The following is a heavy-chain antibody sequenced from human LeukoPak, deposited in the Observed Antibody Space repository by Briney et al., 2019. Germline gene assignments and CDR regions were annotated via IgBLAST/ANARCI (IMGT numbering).Heavy chain of an antibody. Sequence: SETLSLTCTVSGGSISSSSYYWGWIRQPPGKGLEWIGSIYYSGSTYYNPSLKSRVTISVDTSKNQFSLKLSSVTAADTAVYYCARPRGSYTAKILGRANWFDPWGQGTLVTVSS. CDR3: ARPRGSYTAKILGRANWFDP. CDR1: GGSISSSSYY. D-gene: IGHD5-18*01. V-gene: IGHV4-39*01. J-gene: IGHJ5*02. CDR2: IYYSGST.